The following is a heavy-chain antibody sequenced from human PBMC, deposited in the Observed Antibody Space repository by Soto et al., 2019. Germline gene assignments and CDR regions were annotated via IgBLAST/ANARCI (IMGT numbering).Heavy chain of an antibody. CDR2: IKQDGSET. Sequence: EVHLVESGGGLVQPGGSLRLSCAASGFTFSGHWMSWVRQAPGKGLEWVAHIKQDGSETFYVGSVKGRFTISRDNAKNSLDLQMNSLRAEDTALYYCARDRAFCSGTNCRRGSIYYYYMDVWGKGTTVTVSS. V-gene: IGHV3-7*01. J-gene: IGHJ6*03. D-gene: IGHD2-2*01. CDR3: ARDRAFCSGTNCRRGSIYYYYMDV. CDR1: GFTFSGHW.